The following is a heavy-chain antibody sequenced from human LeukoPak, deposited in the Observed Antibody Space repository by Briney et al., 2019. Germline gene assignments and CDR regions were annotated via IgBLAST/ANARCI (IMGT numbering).Heavy chain of an antibody. CDR3: AKEDYYGSGSYYRGYYSYYYMDV. Sequence: PGGSLRLSCAASGFTFSSYGMHWVRQAPGKGLEWVAFIRYDGSNKYYADSVKGRFTTSRDNSKNTLYLQMNSLRAEDTAVYYCAKEDYYGSGSYYRGYYSYYYMDVWGKGTTVTVSS. V-gene: IGHV3-30*02. J-gene: IGHJ6*03. D-gene: IGHD3-10*01. CDR1: GFTFSSYG. CDR2: IRYDGSNK.